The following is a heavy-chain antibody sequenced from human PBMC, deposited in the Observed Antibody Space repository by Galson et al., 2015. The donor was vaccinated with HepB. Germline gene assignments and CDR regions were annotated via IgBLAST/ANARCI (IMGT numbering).Heavy chain of an antibody. CDR3: ASLIENYAFDI. V-gene: IGHV3-11*01. CDR2: ISSSGSTI. J-gene: IGHJ3*02. CDR1: GFTFSDYY. Sequence: SLRLSCAASGFTFSDYYMSWIRQAPGKGLEWVSYISSSGSTIYYADSVKGRFTISRDNAKNSLYLQMNSLRAEDTAVYYCASLIENYAFDIWGQGTMVTVSS. D-gene: IGHD3-22*01.